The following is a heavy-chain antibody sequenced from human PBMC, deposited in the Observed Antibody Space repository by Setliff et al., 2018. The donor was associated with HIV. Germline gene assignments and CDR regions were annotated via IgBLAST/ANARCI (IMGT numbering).Heavy chain of an antibody. CDR3: AKTLPTLYPPHDYYFAMDV. J-gene: IGHJ6*02. Sequence: GSLRLSCAASGFTFSSYAMHWVRQAPGKGLEWVAVISYDGSNKYYADSVKGRFTISRDNSKNTLYLQMNSLRAEDTAVYYCAKTLPTLYPPHDYYFAMDVWGQGTTVTVSS. CDR2: ISYDGSNK. CDR1: GFTFSSYA. D-gene: IGHD2-15*01. V-gene: IGHV3-30-3*02.